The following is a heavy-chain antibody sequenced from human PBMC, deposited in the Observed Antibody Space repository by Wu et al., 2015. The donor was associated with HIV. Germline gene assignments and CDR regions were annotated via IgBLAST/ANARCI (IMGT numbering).Heavy chain of an antibody. CDR3: ARDINWWDSSSRIFGAFDI. D-gene: IGHD6-13*01. CDR1: GYTLTELS. CDR2: FDPEDGET. V-gene: IGHV1-24*01. Sequence: QVQLVQSGAEVKKPGASVKVSCKVSGYTLTELSMHWVRQAPGKGLEWMGGFDPEDGETIYAQKFQGRVTITADESTSTAYMELSSLRSEDTAVYYCARDINWWDSSSRIFGAFDIWGQGTMVTVSS. J-gene: IGHJ3*02.